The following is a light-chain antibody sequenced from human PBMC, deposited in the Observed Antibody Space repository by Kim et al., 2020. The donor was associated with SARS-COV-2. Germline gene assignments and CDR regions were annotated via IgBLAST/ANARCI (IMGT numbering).Light chain of an antibody. V-gene: IGKV1-27*01. J-gene: IGKJ1*01. Sequence: VGDRVTITCRASQGISNYLAWYQKKPGKVPKLLVYAAAALQSGVSSRFSGSGSGTDFTLTISSMQPEDVATYYCQKYDRAPRTFGQGTKVDIK. CDR3: QKYDRAPRT. CDR1: QGISNY. CDR2: AAA.